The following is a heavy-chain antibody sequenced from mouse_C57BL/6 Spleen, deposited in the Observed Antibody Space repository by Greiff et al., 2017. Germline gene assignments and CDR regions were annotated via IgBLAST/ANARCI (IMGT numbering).Heavy chain of an antibody. CDR1: GFTFSSYA. J-gene: IGHJ2*01. Sequence: VHLVESGGGLVKPGGSLKLSCAASGFTFSSYAMSWVRQTPEKRLEWVATISDGGSYTYYPDNVKGRFTISRDNAKNNLYLQMSHLKSEDTAMYYCAREEGSYYVDYWGQGTTLTVSS. CDR3: AREEGSYYVDY. CDR2: ISDGGSYT. V-gene: IGHV5-4*01.